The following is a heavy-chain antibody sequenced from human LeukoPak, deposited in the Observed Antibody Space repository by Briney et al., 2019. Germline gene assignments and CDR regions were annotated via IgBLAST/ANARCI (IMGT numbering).Heavy chain of an antibody. D-gene: IGHD5-24*01. CDR3: ARPEGSGYNPGGGDYYGMDV. Sequence: GESLKISCKGSGYSFTSYWIGWVRQMPGKGLEWMGIIYPGDSDTRYSPSFQGQVTISADKSISTAYLQWSSLKASDTAMYYCARPEGSGYNPGGGDYYGMDVWGQGTTVTVSS. J-gene: IGHJ6*02. V-gene: IGHV5-51*01. CDR2: IYPGDSDT. CDR1: GYSFTSYW.